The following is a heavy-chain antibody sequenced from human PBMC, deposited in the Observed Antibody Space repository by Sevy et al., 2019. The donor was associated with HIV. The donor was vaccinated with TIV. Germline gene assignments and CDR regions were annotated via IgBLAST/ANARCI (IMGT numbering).Heavy chain of an antibody. CDR2: ISGSGGDT. CDR1: GFTFRTYA. CDR3: AKDAYYYDGSGYSMSQWYYGMDV. J-gene: IGHJ6*02. V-gene: IGHV3-23*01. D-gene: IGHD3-22*01. Sequence: GGSLRLSCAASGFTFRTYAMSWVRQAPGKGLEWVSDISGSGGDTYYADSVKRRFTISRDNSKNTLYLQMSSLRAEDTAVYYCAKDAYYYDGSGYSMSQWYYGMDVWGQGTTVTVSS.